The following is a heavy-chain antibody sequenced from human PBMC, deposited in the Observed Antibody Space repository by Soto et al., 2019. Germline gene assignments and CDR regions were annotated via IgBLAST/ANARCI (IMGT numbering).Heavy chain of an antibody. J-gene: IGHJ5*02. CDR2: INPSSGST. V-gene: IGHV1-46*01. CDR3: AAYTCSGGSCYLGRANWFDP. D-gene: IGHD2-15*01. CDR1: GYTFTNYY. Sequence: ASVKVSCQASGYTFTNYYFHWVRQAPGQGLEWMGIINPSSGSTNYAQKFQERVTITRDMSTSTAYMELSSLRSEDTAVYYCAAYTCSGGSCYLGRANWFDPWGQGTLVTVSS.